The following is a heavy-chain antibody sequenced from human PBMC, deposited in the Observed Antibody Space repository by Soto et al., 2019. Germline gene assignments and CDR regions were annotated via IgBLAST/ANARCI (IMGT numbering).Heavy chain of an antibody. D-gene: IGHD3-22*01. V-gene: IGHV3-9*01. J-gene: IGHJ6*02. CDR3: AKELYYYDSSGYHGNYYYGMDV. CDR1: GFTFDDYA. Sequence: GGPLRLSCAASGFTFDDYAMHWVRQAPGKGLEWVSGISWNSGSIGYADSVKGRFTISRDNAKNSLYLQMNSLRAEDTALYYCAKELYYYDSSGYHGNYYYGMDVWGQGTTVTVSS. CDR2: ISWNSGSI.